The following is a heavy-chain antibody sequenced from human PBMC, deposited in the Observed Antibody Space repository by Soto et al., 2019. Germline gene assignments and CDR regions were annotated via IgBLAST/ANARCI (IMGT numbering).Heavy chain of an antibody. CDR3: ARAEWSGSTYLTRGMDV. CDR2: IWYDGSNK. D-gene: IGHD1-26*01. V-gene: IGHV3-33*01. J-gene: IGHJ6*02. Sequence: GGSLRLSCAASGFTFSSYGMHWVRQAPGKGLEWVAVIWYDGSNKYYADSVKGRFTISRDNSKNTLYLQMNSLRAEDTAVYYCARAEWSGSTYLTRGMDVWGQGTTVTVSS. CDR1: GFTFSSYG.